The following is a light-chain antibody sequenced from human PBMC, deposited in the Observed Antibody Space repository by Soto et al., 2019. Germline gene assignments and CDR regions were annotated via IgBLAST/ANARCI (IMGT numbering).Light chain of an antibody. CDR3: QQYHSYPVT. V-gene: IGKV1-16*02. J-gene: IGKJ4*01. CDR2: AAS. Sequence: DIQMTQSPSSLSASVGDTVTITCRASQGIGNFLAWFQQKPGKATKSLIYAASTLQSGVPSKCSGSVSETDFTLTIISLRPEDSATYYCQQYHSYPVTFGGGTKWEIK. CDR1: QGIGNF.